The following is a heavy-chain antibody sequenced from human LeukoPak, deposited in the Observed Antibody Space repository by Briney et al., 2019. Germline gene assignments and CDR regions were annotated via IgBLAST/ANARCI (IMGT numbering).Heavy chain of an antibody. CDR1: GFTFSSYS. V-gene: IGHV3-21*04. CDR3: AKDKVMWWATGTTTTFDY. D-gene: IGHD1-1*01. J-gene: IGHJ4*02. CDR2: ISSSSSYI. Sequence: GGSLRLSCAASGFTFSSYSMNWVRQAPGKGLEWVSSISSSSSYIYYADSVKGRFTISRDNAKNSLYLQMNSLRAEDTALYYCAKDKVMWWATGTTTTFDYWGQGTLVTVSS.